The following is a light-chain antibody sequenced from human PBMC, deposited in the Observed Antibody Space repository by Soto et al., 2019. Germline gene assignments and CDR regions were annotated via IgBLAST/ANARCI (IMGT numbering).Light chain of an antibody. CDR1: SGSIASDY. Sequence: NFMLTQPNSVSESQGQTVTSSCTRSSGSIASDYVQWYQQRPSSAPINVIFEDSQRPSGVPARFSGSIDSSSNSASLTISRLTTEDAADYYCQSVDGKYVVFGGGTQLTVL. CDR3: QSVDGKYVV. CDR2: EDS. J-gene: IGLJ2*01. V-gene: IGLV6-57*04.